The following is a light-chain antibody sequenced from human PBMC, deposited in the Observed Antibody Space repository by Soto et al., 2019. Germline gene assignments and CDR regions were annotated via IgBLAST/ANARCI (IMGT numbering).Light chain of an antibody. V-gene: IGKV3-20*01. Sequence: EVVLTQSPGTLSLSPGERATLSCRASQTVTTSQLTWFQQKPGQAPRLLIYAASIRAAGIPDRFSGSGSGTDFTLTISRLEPEDFAVYYCQQYGSAPFTFRGGTKVEIK. CDR2: AAS. J-gene: IGKJ4*01. CDR1: QTVTTSQ. CDR3: QQYGSAPFT.